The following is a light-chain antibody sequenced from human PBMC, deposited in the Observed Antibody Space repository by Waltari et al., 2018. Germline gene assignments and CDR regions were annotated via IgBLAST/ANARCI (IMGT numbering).Light chain of an antibody. CDR1: QDIRGW. Sequence: DIQMTQSPSSVSASVGDRRPITCRPSQDIRGWLAWYQQKAGKAPKLLIHSVSTLQSGVPSRFSGSGSGTDFTLTISSLQPEDFATYYCQQANSFPHTFGQGTKLEMK. CDR3: QQANSFPHT. CDR2: SVS. V-gene: IGKV1-12*01. J-gene: IGKJ2*01.